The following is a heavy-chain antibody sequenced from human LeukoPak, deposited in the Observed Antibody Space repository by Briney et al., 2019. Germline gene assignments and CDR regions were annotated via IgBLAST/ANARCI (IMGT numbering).Heavy chain of an antibody. CDR1: GFTFSSYA. D-gene: IGHD1-1*01. Sequence: GGSLRLSCAASGFTFSSYAMSWVRQAPGKGLEWVSSISYSGDSTYYADSVKGWFTISRDNSENTVYLQMNSLRADDTAVYYCANNWNMDCWGQGTLVTVSS. V-gene: IGHV3-23*01. CDR2: ISYSGDST. CDR3: ANNWNMDC. J-gene: IGHJ4*02.